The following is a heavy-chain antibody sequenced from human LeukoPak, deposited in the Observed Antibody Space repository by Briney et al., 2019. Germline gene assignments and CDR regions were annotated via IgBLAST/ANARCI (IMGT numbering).Heavy chain of an antibody. D-gene: IGHD4-17*01. J-gene: IGHJ4*02. CDR2: ISTSSSYI. Sequence: GALRLSCAASGFTFSSYSMNWVRQAPRKGLEWVSSISTSSSYIYSADSVKGRFTISRDNAKNPLYLQMNSLRAEDTAVYYCARGNIYGDYPSESDYWGQGTLVTVSS. CDR1: GFTFSSYS. CDR3: ARGNIYGDYPSESDY. V-gene: IGHV3-21*01.